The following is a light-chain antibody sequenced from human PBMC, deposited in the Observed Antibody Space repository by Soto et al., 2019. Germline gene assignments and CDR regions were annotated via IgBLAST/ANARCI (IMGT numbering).Light chain of an antibody. CDR3: QQRYSTPWT. CDR1: QSISSY. J-gene: IGKJ1*01. V-gene: IGKV1-39*01. CDR2: AAS. Sequence: DIQMTQSPSSLSAYVGDRVTITCRASQSISSYLNWYQQKPGKAPKLLIYAASSLQSGVPSRFSGSGSGTDFTLTISSLQPEDFATYYCQQRYSTPWTFGQGTKVDIK.